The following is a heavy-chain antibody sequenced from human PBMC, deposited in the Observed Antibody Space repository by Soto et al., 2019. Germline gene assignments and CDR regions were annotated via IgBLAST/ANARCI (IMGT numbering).Heavy chain of an antibody. CDR2: IKPDGSDK. Sequence: EAQLVESGGGLVQPGGSLRVSCEVSGFTFSSYWMSWVRQAPGKGLEWVAKIKPDGSDKDYVDSVKGRFTMSRDNANNSLYLHMYNLRAEDTAVYYCERGGSDAYNWFNPWGQGTLVTVSS. CDR1: GFTFSSYW. D-gene: IGHD3-16*01. V-gene: IGHV3-7*01. CDR3: ERGGSDAYNWFNP. J-gene: IGHJ5*02.